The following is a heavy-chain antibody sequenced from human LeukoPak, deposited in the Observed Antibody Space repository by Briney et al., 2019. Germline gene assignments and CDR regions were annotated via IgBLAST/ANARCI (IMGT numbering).Heavy chain of an antibody. CDR1: GYTFTSYG. CDR2: ISGYNGNT. Sequence: ASVKVSCKASGYTFTSYGFSWVRQAPGQRLEWMGWISGYNGNTNYAQKLQGRVTMTTDTSTSTAYMELRSLRSDDAAVYYCARRYYDSEGYQIDYWGQGTLVTVSS. CDR3: ARRYYDSEGYQIDY. V-gene: IGHV1-18*01. D-gene: IGHD3-22*01. J-gene: IGHJ4*02.